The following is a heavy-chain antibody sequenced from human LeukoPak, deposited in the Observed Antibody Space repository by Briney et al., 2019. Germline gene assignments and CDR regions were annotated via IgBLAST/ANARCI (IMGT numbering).Heavy chain of an antibody. J-gene: IGHJ5*02. CDR2: ISAYNGNT. CDR3: ARLYYYDSSGYLNWFDP. Sequence: GSVKVSCKASGYTFTSYGISWVRQAPGQGLEWMGWISAYNGNTNYAQKLQGRVTMTTDTSTSTAYMELRSLRSDDTAVYYCARLYYYDSSGYLNWFDPWGQGTLVTVSS. V-gene: IGHV1-18*01. D-gene: IGHD3-22*01. CDR1: GYTFTSYG.